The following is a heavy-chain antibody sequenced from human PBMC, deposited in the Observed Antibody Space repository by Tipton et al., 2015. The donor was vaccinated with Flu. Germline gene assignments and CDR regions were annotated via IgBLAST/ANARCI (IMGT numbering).Heavy chain of an antibody. CDR2: IYHSGST. CDR1: GYSISSGYY. CDR3: ARGRYYYDSSGVDAFDI. J-gene: IGHJ3*02. Sequence: TLSLTCTVSGYSISSGYYRGWIRQPPGKGLEWIGSIYHSGSTYYNPSLKGRVTISVDTSKNQFSLKLSSVTAADTAVYYCARGRYYYDSSGVDAFDIWGQGTMVTVSS. D-gene: IGHD3-22*01. V-gene: IGHV4-38-2*02.